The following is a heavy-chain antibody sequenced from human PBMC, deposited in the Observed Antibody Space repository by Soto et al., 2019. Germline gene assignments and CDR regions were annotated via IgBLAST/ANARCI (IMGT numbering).Heavy chain of an antibody. Sequence: GGSLRLSCAASGFTFSSYGMHWVRQAPGKGLEWVAVISYDGSNKYYADSVKGRFTISRDNSKNTLYLQMNSLRAEDTAVYYCAKDRLSDLYYYDSSGYSVGYWGQGTLVTVSS. D-gene: IGHD3-22*01. J-gene: IGHJ4*02. V-gene: IGHV3-30*18. CDR2: ISYDGSNK. CDR3: AKDRLSDLYYYDSSGYSVGY. CDR1: GFTFSSYG.